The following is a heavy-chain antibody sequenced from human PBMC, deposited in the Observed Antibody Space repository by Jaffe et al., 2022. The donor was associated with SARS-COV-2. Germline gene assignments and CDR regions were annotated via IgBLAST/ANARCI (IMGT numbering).Heavy chain of an antibody. D-gene: IGHD3-3*01. J-gene: IGHJ6*02. CDR3: AREGGGDFWSGYHYYYYGMDV. CDR2: INPNSGGT. V-gene: IGHV1-2*02. CDR1: GYTFTGYY. Sequence: QVQLVQSGAEVKKPGASVKVSCKASGYTFTGYYMHWVRQAPGQGLEWMGWINPNSGGTNYAQKFQGRVTMTRDTSISTAYMELSRLRSDDTAVYYCAREGGGDFWSGYHYYYYGMDVWGQGTTVTVSS.